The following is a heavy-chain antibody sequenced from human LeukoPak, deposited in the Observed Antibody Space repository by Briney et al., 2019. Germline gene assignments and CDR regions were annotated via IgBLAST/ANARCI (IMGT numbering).Heavy chain of an antibody. Sequence: ASVKVSCKVSGYTLTELSMHWVRQAPGKGLEWMGGFDPEDGETIYAQKFQGRVTMTEDTSTDTAYMELSRLRSEDTAVYYCATGRLIFGSGSHPLDYWGQGTLVTISS. J-gene: IGHJ4*02. CDR3: ATGRLIFGSGSHPLDY. CDR2: FDPEDGET. V-gene: IGHV1-24*01. CDR1: GYTLTELS. D-gene: IGHD3-10*01.